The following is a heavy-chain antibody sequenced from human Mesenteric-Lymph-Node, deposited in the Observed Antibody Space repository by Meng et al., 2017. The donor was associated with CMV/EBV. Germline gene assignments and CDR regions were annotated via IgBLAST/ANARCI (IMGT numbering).Heavy chain of an antibody. D-gene: IGHD2-2*01. V-gene: IGHV4-59*01. CDR1: GGSISSYS. J-gene: IGHJ6*02. CDR2: IYYSGNT. CDR3: ARRYCSSTSCYGGMDV. Sequence: SETLSLTCTVSGGSISSYSWSWIRQPPGKGLEWIGYIYYSGNTNYNPSLTSRVTISVDTSKNQFSLKLSSVTAADTAVYYCARRYCSSTSCYGGMDVWGQGTTVTVSS.